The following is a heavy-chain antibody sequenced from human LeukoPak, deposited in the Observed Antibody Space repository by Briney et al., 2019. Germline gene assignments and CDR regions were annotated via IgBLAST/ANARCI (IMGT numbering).Heavy chain of an antibody. Sequence: QPGGSLRLSCAASGFSFSSNPMSWVRQAPGKGLEWAAGISGSGGDTSYADSVKGRFTISRDNSKNTLYLQMNSLRADDTAVYYCAKKYSGLQPFDSWGQGTLVTVSS. D-gene: IGHD2-15*01. CDR2: ISGSGGDT. CDR3: AKKYSGLQPFDS. V-gene: IGHV3-23*01. J-gene: IGHJ4*02. CDR1: GFSFSSNP.